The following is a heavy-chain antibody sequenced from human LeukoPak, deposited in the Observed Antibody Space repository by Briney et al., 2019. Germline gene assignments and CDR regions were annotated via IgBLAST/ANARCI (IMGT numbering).Heavy chain of an antibody. J-gene: IGHJ4*02. Sequence: PGRSLRLSCAASGFTFSSYGMHWVRQAPGKGLEWVAVISYDGSNKYYADSVKGRFTFSRDNSKNTLYLQMNSLRAEDTAVYYCARVSKAYGVLGTIDYWGQGTLVTVSS. D-gene: IGHD2-8*01. CDR1: GFTFSSYG. V-gene: IGHV3-30*03. CDR2: ISYDGSNK. CDR3: ARVSKAYGVLGTIDY.